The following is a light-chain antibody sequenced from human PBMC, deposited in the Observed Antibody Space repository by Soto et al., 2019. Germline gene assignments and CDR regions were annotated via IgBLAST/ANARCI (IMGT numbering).Light chain of an antibody. Sequence: QSVLTQPASVSGSPGQSITISCSGTSSDVGGYNYDSWYQQHPGKAPKLMISEVSNRPSGISDRFSGSKSGNTASLTISGLQAEDEADYFCSSYISSSTLVIFGGGTKLTVL. CDR2: EVS. CDR3: SSYISSSTLVI. V-gene: IGLV2-14*01. J-gene: IGLJ2*01. CDR1: SSDVGGYNY.